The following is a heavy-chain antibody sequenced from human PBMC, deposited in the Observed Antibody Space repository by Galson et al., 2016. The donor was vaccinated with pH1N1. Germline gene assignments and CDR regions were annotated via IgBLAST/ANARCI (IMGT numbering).Heavy chain of an antibody. CDR2: LSLDSSNK. J-gene: IGHJ4*02. V-gene: IGHV3-30*04. Sequence: SLRLSCAASGFGFSSYAMHWVRQAPGQGLEWAAFLSLDSSNKYSVDSVRGRFTVSRDNSKNTLFMQMNSLKAEDTGIYYCARDSSLWSAEWELFDYWGQGTLVTVSS. D-gene: IGHD1-26*01. CDR1: GFGFSSYA. CDR3: ARDSSLWSAEWELFDY.